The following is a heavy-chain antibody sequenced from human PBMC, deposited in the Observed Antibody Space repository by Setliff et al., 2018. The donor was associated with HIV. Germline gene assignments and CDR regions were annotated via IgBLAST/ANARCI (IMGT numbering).Heavy chain of an antibody. D-gene: IGHD6-19*01. Sequence: PSETVSLTCTVSGYSISSVSYWGWIRQPPGKGLEWIGSIYHSGTTYYNPSLKSRVTISVDTSKNQFSLKLSSVTAADTAVYYCARESTDSSGYYRGYFDYWGQGTLVTVSS. CDR2: IYHSGTT. J-gene: IGHJ4*02. CDR3: ARESTDSSGYYRGYFDY. V-gene: IGHV4-38-2*02. CDR1: GYSISSVSY.